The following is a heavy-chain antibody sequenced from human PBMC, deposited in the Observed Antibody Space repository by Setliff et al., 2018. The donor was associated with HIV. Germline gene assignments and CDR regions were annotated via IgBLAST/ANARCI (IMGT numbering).Heavy chain of an antibody. CDR2: IYYSGNT. CDR3: ARAEGATYYNFSYYYGMDV. Sequence: SETLSLTCSVSGGSISSISYYWGWIRQPPGKGLEWIGNIYYSGNTYYNPSLKSRVTISVAMSKNQFSLKLSSVTAADTAVYYCARAEGATYYNFSYYYGMDVWGQGTTVTVSS. J-gene: IGHJ6*02. V-gene: IGHV4-39*01. D-gene: IGHD3-3*01. CDR1: GGSISSISYY.